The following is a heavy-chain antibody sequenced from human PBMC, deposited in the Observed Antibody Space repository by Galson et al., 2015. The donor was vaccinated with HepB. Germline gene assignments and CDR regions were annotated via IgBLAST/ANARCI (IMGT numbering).Heavy chain of an antibody. J-gene: IGHJ5*02. CDR2: IYPGDSTA. V-gene: IGHV5-51*03. D-gene: IGHD2-8*01. CDR3: VRRLPYALIRDWWFAP. Sequence: QSGAEVKKPGESLKISCQAYGYNFTDYWIGWVRQMPGKGLGWGGIIYPGDSTAKYSASFQGQVSVAADKFIATAYLQWSSLKDSDTAVYYCVRRLPYALIRDWWFAPRGQGTLVTVSS. CDR1: GYNFTDYW.